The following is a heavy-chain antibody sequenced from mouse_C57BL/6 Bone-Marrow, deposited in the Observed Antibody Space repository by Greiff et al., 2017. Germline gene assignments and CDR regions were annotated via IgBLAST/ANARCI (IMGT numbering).Heavy chain of an antibody. J-gene: IGHJ4*01. CDR2: IYPGNSDT. CDR1: GYTFTSYW. D-gene: IGHD1-1*01. Sequence: VQLQQSGTVLARPGASVKMSCKTSGYTFTSYWMHWVKQRPGQGLEWIGAIYPGNSDTSYNQKFKGKAKLTAVTSASTAYMELSSLTNEDSAVYYCTKLDYYGSSYYAMDYWGQGTSVTVSS. V-gene: IGHV1-5*01. CDR3: TKLDYYGSSYYAMDY.